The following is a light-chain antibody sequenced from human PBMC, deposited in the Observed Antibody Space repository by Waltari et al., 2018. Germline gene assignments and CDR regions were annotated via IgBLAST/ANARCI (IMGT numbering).Light chain of an antibody. J-gene: IGKJ2*01. CDR2: LGS. Sequence: DIVMTQSPLSLPVNPGEPASISCRSSQSLLHSNGYNSMDWYLQKPGQSPQLLIYLGSNRASVVSDRCSVSGSCTDVTLKIRRVEAEDVGVSYCMQALQTPYTFGQGTKLEIK. CDR3: MQALQTPYT. CDR1: QSLLHSNGYNS. V-gene: IGKV2-28*01.